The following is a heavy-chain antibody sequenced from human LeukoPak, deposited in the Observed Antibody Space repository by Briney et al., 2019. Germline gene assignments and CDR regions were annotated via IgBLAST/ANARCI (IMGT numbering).Heavy chain of an antibody. D-gene: IGHD3-22*01. CDR3: AKDTSYDSSGYYYYFDY. V-gene: IGHV3-23*01. Sequence: GGSLRLSCAASGFIFSNYVISWVRQAPGKGLEWVSGISGSGASTYYADSVKGRFTISRDNSKNTLYLQMNSLRAEDTAVYYCAKDTSYDSSGYYYYFDYWGQGTLVTVSS. CDR1: GFIFSNYV. CDR2: ISGSGAST. J-gene: IGHJ4*02.